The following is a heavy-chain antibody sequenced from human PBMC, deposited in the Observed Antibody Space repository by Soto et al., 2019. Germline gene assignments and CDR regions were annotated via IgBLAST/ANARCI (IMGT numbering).Heavy chain of an antibody. CDR3: ARDGRHCSGGSCYRFDP. V-gene: IGHV4-59*01. CDR1: GGSISSYY. CDR2: VYYSGST. J-gene: IGHJ5*02. Sequence: SETLSLTCTVSGGSISSYYWNWIRQPPGKGLEWIGYVYYSGSTNYNPSLKSRVTISVDTSKNQFSLKLSSVTSADTAVYYCARDGRHCSGGSCYRFDPWGQGTLVTVS. D-gene: IGHD2-15*01.